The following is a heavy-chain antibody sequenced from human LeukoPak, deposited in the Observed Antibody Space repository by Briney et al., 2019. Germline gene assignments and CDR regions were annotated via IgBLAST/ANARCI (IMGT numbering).Heavy chain of an antibody. CDR3: ARKSLGYCSSSSCYALDY. CDR1: GGSFSGYY. CDR2: INHSGST. J-gene: IGHJ4*02. D-gene: IGHD2-2*01. Sequence: SETLSLTCAVYGGSFSGYYWSWIRQPPGKGLEWIGEINHSGSTNYNPSLKSRVTISVDTSKNQFSLKLSSVTAADTAVYYCARKSLGYCSSSSCYALDYWAQGTLVTVSS. V-gene: IGHV4-34*01.